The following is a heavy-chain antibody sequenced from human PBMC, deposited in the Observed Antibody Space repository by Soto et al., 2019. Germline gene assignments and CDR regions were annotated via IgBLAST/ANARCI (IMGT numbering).Heavy chain of an antibody. D-gene: IGHD3-16*01. Sequence: WGSLRLSCAASGFTFSSYAMHWVRQAPGKGLEWVAVISYDGSNKYYADSVKGRFTISRDNSKNTLYLQMNSLRAEDTAVYYCARAYEGDYFDYWGQGTLVTVSS. CDR3: ARAYEGDYFDY. J-gene: IGHJ4*02. CDR2: ISYDGSNK. CDR1: GFTFSSYA. V-gene: IGHV3-30-3*01.